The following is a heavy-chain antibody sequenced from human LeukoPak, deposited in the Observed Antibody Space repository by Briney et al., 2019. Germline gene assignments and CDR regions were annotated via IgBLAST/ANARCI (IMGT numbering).Heavy chain of an antibody. Sequence: ASVKVSCKASGYTFTSYYMHWVRQAPGQGLEWMGGIIPIFGTANYAQKFQGRVTITADKSTSTAYMELSSLRSEDTAVYYCAREGQKGSSWYGGWFDPWGQGTLVTVSS. V-gene: IGHV1-69*06. CDR1: GYTFTSYY. CDR3: AREGQKGSSWYGGWFDP. J-gene: IGHJ5*02. D-gene: IGHD6-13*01. CDR2: IIPIFGTA.